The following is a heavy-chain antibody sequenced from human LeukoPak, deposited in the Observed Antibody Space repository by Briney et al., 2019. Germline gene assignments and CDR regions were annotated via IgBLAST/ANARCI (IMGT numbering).Heavy chain of an antibody. J-gene: IGHJ4*02. CDR2: IFYTGST. Sequence: SETLSLTCAVSGASISGYYWSWIRQPPGKRLECIGYIFYTGSTNYNPSLKGRVTMSVETSKHQLSLKLTSVTAADTAVYYCARHQSSGDYALDYWGQGTLVTVSS. CDR3: ARHQSSGDYALDY. CDR1: GASISGYY. D-gene: IGHD4-17*01. V-gene: IGHV4-59*08.